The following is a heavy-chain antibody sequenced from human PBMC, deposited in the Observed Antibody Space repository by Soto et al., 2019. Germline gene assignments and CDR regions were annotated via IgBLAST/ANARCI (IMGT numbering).Heavy chain of an antibody. CDR2: IYHSGST. CDR3: AREPIVGAIRQDAFDI. CDR1: GGSISSSNW. V-gene: IGHV4-4*02. D-gene: IGHD1-26*01. Sequence: QVQLQESGPGLVKPSGTLSLTCAVSGGSISSSNWWSWVRQPPGKGLEWIGEIYHSGSTNYNPSLKRRVTISVDKSKNQFSLQLSSVTAADTAVYYCAREPIVGAIRQDAFDIWGQGTMVTVSS. J-gene: IGHJ3*02.